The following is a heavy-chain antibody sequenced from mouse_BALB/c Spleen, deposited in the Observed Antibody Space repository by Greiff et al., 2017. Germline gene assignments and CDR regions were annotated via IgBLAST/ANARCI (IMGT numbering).Heavy chain of an antibody. Sequence: DVQLQESGAELVRPGALVKLSCTASGFNFTDYYMHWVKQRPEQGLEWIGWIDPENGNTTYDPKFPGKASITADTASNTAYLQLSSLTSEDTAVYYCEITTVVSMDYWGQGTSVTVSS. CDR1: GFNFTDYY. V-gene: IGHV14-1*02. CDR2: IDPENGNT. D-gene: IGHD1-1*01. J-gene: IGHJ4*01. CDR3: EITTVVSMDY.